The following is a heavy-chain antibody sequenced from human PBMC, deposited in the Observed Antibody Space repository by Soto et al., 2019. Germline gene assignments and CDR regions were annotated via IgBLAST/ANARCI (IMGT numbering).Heavy chain of an antibody. CDR2: IIPIFGTA. CDR3: ARLTTVVTRRGYYYYGMDV. J-gene: IGHJ6*02. Sequence: SVKVSCKASGGTFSSYAISWVRQAPGQGLEWMGGIIPIFGTANYAQKFQGRVTITADESTSTAYMELSSLRSEDTAVYYCARLTTVVTRRGYYYYGMDVWGQGTTVTVSS. V-gene: IGHV1-69*13. D-gene: IGHD4-17*01. CDR1: GGTFSSYA.